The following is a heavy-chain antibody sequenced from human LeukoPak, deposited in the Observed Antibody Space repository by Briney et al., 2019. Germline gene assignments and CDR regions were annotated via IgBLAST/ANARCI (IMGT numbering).Heavy chain of an antibody. CDR1: GFTFSSYW. CDR3: ARGDTQSKYRQFDS. CDR2: IKQDGSEK. V-gene: IGHV3-7*04. J-gene: IGHJ4*02. D-gene: IGHD3-16*02. Sequence: GGSLRLSCAASGFTFSSYWMSWVRQAPGKGLEWVANIKQDGSEKDYVDSVKGRFTISRDNAKNSPYLQMNSLRAEDTGVYYCARGDTQSKYRQFDSWGQGSLVIVSS.